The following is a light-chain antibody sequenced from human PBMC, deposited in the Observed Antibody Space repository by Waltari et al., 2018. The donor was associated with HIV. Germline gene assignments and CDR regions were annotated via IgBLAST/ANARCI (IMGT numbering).Light chain of an antibody. CDR1: QTLSSN. J-gene: IGKJ2*01. Sequence: IVMTQSPATLSVSPGESATLSCRASQTLSSNLAWYQQKPGQAPRLLIYDASIRATGIPARFSGSGSGTEFTLTVSILQSEDLAFYYCQQYHDWYTFGQGTKLEIK. CDR3: QQYHDWYT. V-gene: IGKV3D-15*03. CDR2: DAS.